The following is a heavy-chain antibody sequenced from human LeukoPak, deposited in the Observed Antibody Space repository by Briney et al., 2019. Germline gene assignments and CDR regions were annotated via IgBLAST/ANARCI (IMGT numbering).Heavy chain of an antibody. CDR3: AKGGTHWPTGYYYMDV. J-gene: IGHJ6*03. CDR1: GFTFNSYA. V-gene: IGHV3-23*01. D-gene: IGHD1-1*01. Sequence: LPGGSLRLSCAASGFTFNSYAMSSVSQAPGKGLEWVSPISGSGGSTYYADSVKGRFTISRDNSKNTLYLQMNSLRAEDTAVYYCAKGGTHWPTGYYYMDVWGKGTTVTVSS. CDR2: ISGSGGST.